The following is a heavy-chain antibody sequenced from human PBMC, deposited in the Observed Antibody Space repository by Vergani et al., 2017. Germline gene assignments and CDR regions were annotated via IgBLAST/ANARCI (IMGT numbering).Heavy chain of an antibody. J-gene: IGHJ3*02. CDR3: ARYTFHFDSENYDDVFDS. Sequence: QVQLQESGPGLVKPSETLYLTCTVSGGSITNNFWSWIRRPPGKGLEWIGYIYHSGVTKSKSSLRSRVSISIDTSKRSFSLRLSSVTTAVTAMYYCARYTFHFDSENYDDVFDSWGQGTMVIVSS. CDR1: GGSITNNF. V-gene: IGHV4-59*01. D-gene: IGHD3-16*01. CDR2: IYHSGVT.